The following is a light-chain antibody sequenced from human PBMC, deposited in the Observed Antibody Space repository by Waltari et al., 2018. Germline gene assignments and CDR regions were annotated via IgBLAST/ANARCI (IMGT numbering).Light chain of an antibody. Sequence: QSVVTQSPSASGAPGQRVTISCSVRHSTIGSNTLAWYQQPPGTAPKLLIFNNYQRPSGVPDRFSASKSGTSTSLAISGLQSEDEAEYYCVTWDDSLNCWVVGGGTKLAVV. CDR1: HSTIGSNT. V-gene: IGLV1-44*01. J-gene: IGLJ3*02. CDR3: VTWDDSLNCWV. CDR2: NNY.